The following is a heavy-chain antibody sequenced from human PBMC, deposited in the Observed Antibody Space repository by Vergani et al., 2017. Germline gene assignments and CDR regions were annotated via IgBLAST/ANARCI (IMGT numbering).Heavy chain of an antibody. CDR2: IIPIFGTA. D-gene: IGHD4-17*01. CDR1: GYTFTSYG. V-gene: IGHV1-69*13. CDR3: ARMDYGDYFAPS. Sequence: QVQLVQSGAEVKKPGASVKVSCKASGYTFTSYGISWVRQAPGQGLEWMGGIIPIFGTANYAQKFQGRVTITADESTSTAYMELSSLRSEDTAVYYCARMDYGDYFAPSWGQGTLVTVSS. J-gene: IGHJ4*02.